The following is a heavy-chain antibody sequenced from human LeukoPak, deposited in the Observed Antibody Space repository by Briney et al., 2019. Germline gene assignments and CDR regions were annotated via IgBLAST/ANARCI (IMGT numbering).Heavy chain of an antibody. J-gene: IGHJ4*02. V-gene: IGHV3-53*01. CDR2: IYSGGST. D-gene: IGHD2-15*01. CDR3: AKAPSPSCNDASCYPLDY. Sequence: PGGSLRLSCAASGFTVSSNYMSWVRQAPGKGLEWVSVIYSGGSTYYADSVKGRFTISRDNSKNTLYLQMNSLRAEDTAVYYCAKAPSPSCNDASCYPLDYWGQGTLVTVSS. CDR1: GFTVSSNY.